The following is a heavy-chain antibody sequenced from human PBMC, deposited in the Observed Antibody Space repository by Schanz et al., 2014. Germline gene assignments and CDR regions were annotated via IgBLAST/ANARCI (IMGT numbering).Heavy chain of an antibody. J-gene: IGHJ6*02. CDR1: GFDFNSYS. D-gene: IGHD6-13*01. Sequence: EVRLVESGGGLVQPGGSLRLSCEASGFDFNSYSMNWVRQVPGKGLEWLSYIATSSSTRHYADSVKGRVTISRDNAKNSVSLQMRRLRVEVTAVYYCAREEGWGIAAAGPKHYYYGMDVWGQGTTVTVSS. V-gene: IGHV3-48*01. CDR3: AREEGWGIAAAGPKHYYYGMDV. CDR2: IATSSSTR.